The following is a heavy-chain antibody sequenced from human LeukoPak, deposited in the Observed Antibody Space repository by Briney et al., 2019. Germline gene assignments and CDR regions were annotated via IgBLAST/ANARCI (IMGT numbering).Heavy chain of an antibody. CDR1: GGSISSYY. J-gene: IGHJ4*02. CDR2: IYTSGST. D-gene: IGHD4-11*01. V-gene: IGHV4-4*07. Sequence: SETLSLTCTVSGGSISSYYWSWIRQPAGQGLEWIGRIYTSGSTNYNPSLKSRVTMSVDTYKNQFSLKLSSVTAADTAVYYCAGSVYSNYGAPYFDYWGQGTLVTVSS. CDR3: AGSVYSNYGAPYFDY.